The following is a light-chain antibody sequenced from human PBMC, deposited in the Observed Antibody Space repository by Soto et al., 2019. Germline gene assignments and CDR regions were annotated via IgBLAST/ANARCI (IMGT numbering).Light chain of an antibody. V-gene: IGLV3-21*02. CDR2: EDS. Sequence: YVLTQPPALSVAPGQTASISCGGNDGGTKSVHWYHQQPGQAPDVPVYEDSDRILRIPERISCSHSLNTATPAITTVEGGDDADYICQVWDSTSNHDGFGTGTKVTVL. CDR1: DGGTKS. CDR3: QVWDSTSNHDG. J-gene: IGLJ1*01.